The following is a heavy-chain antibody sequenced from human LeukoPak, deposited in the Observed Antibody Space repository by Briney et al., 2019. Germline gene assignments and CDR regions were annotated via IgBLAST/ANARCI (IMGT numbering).Heavy chain of an antibody. CDR1: GGSISSNNYY. CDR3: ASRVSEDFDY. Sequence: PSETLSLTCTVSGGSISSNNYYWGWIRQPPGKGLEWVGSIYYTGSTNYNPSLKSRVTISVDKSKNQFSLKLSSVTAADTAVYYCASRVSEDFDYWGQGTLVTVSS. CDR2: IYYTGST. D-gene: IGHD2-8*01. J-gene: IGHJ4*02. V-gene: IGHV4-39*07.